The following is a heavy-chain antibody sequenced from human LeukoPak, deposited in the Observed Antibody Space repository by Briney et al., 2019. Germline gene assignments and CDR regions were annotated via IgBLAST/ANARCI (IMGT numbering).Heavy chain of an antibody. V-gene: IGHV3-7*01. D-gene: IGHD3-3*02. CDR2: IKQDGSEK. Sequence: GGSLRLSCAASGFTFSSYWMSWVRQAPGKGLEWVANIKQDGSEKYYVDSVKGRFTISRDNANNSLYLQMNSLRAEDTAVYYCARDGHFWSGSFDYWGQGTLVTVSS. CDR1: GFTFSSYW. CDR3: ARDGHFWSGSFDY. J-gene: IGHJ4*02.